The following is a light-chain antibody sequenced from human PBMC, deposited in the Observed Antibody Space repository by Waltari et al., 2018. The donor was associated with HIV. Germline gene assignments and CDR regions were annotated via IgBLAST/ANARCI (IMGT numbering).Light chain of an antibody. V-gene: IGLV1-44*01. Sequence: QSVLTQPPSASGTPGQRVTISCSGNSSNIGTNTVHWYQHLPGSAPKLLIYSNNQRPSGVPDRFSASKSGTSASLAISGLRSEDEAEYYCAAWDENLNGLFGGGTKLTVL. CDR1: SSNIGTNT. CDR3: AAWDENLNGL. CDR2: SNN. J-gene: IGLJ3*02.